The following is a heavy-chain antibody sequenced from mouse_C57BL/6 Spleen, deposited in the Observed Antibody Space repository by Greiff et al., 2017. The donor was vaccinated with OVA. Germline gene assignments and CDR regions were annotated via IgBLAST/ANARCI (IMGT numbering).Heavy chain of an antibody. V-gene: IGHV5-6*02. D-gene: IGHD2-12*01. J-gene: IGHJ4*01. Sequence: EVMLVESGGDLVKPGGSLKLSCAASGFTFSSYGMSWVRQTPDKRLEWVATISSGGSYTYYPDSVKGRFTISRDNAKNTLYLQMSSLKSEDTAMYYCARDDDYAMDYWGQGTSVTVSS. CDR1: GFTFSSYG. CDR2: ISSGGSYT. CDR3: ARDDDYAMDY.